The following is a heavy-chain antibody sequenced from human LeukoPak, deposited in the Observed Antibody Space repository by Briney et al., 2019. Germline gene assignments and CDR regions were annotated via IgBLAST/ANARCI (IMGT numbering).Heavy chain of an antibody. CDR2: INHSGST. J-gene: IGHJ6*03. V-gene: IGHV4-34*01. Sequence: SETLSLTCAVYGGSFSGYYWSWIRRPPGKGLEWIGEINHSGSTNYNPSLTSRVTISMDTPKNQFSLKLSSVTAADTAVYYCARGRGGDYYYYYMDVWGKGTTVTVSS. CDR3: ARGRGGDYYYYYMDV. CDR1: GGSFSGYY. D-gene: IGHD2-15*01.